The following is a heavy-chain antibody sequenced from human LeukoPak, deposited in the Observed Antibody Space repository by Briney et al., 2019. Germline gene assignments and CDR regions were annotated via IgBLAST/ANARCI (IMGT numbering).Heavy chain of an antibody. CDR2: IIPIFGTA. CDR3: ARYYYDSSGYVYHAHWFDP. D-gene: IGHD3-22*01. J-gene: IGHJ5*02. CDR1: GGTFSSYA. Sequence: ASVKVSCKASGGTFSSYAISWVRQAPGQGLEWMGGIIPIFGTANYAQKFQGRVTITTDESTSTAYVELSSLRSEDTAVYYCARYYYDSSGYVYHAHWFDPWGQGTLVTVSS. V-gene: IGHV1-69*05.